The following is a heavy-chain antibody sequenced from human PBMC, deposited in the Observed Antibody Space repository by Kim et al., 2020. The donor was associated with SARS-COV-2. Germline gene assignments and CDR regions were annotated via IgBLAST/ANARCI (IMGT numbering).Heavy chain of an antibody. V-gene: IGHV3-30*18. CDR2: ISYDGSNK. CDR3: AKDRSSWDGAFDY. J-gene: IGHJ4*02. CDR1: GFTFSSYG. Sequence: GGSLRLSCAASGFTFSSYGMHWVRQAPGKGLEWVAVISYDGSNKYYADSVKGRFTISRDNSKNTLYLQMNSLRAEDTAVYYCAKDRSSWDGAFDYWGQGTLVTVSS. D-gene: IGHD6-13*01.